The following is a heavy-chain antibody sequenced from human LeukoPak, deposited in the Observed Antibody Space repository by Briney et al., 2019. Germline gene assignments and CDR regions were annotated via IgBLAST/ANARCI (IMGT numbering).Heavy chain of an antibody. CDR1: GFTFSSYG. J-gene: IGHJ6*02. V-gene: IGHV3-33*01. D-gene: IGHD3-10*01. CDR3: ARDKDYGSGSLYYYYYYGMDV. Sequence: GGSLRLSCAASGFTFSSYGMHWVRQAPGKGLEWVAVIWYDGSNKYYADSVKGRFTISRDNSKNTLYLQMNSLRAEGTAVYYCARDKDYGSGSLYYYYYYGMDVWGQGTTVTVSS. CDR2: IWYDGSNK.